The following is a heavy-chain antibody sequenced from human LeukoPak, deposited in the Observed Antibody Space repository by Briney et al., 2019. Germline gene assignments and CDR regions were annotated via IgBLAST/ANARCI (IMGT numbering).Heavy chain of an antibody. J-gene: IGHJ5*02. V-gene: IGHV1-46*01. CDR1: GYTFTSYY. CDR3: ARNGYSSGWYESHNWFDP. CDR2: INPSGGST. D-gene: IGHD6-19*01. Sequence: ASVKVSCKASGYTFTSYYMHWVRQAPGQGLEWMGIINPSGGSTSYAQKFQGRVTMTRDMSTSTVYMELSSLRSEDTAVYYCARNGYSSGWYESHNWFDPWGQGTLVTVSS.